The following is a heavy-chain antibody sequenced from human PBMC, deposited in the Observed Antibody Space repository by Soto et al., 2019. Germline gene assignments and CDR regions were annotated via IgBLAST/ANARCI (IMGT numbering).Heavy chain of an antibody. CDR3: ARVYDIAPQPPGLYYYYLFGMEV. Sequence: ASVKVSCKASGYSFTRYGIAWARQAPGQGLEWMGWINTYNGNTNYAQNLQGRVTLTTDTSTSTAYMELTSLRAEDTAVYYCARVYDIAPQPPGLYYYYLFGMEVWGQGTTVTVSS. J-gene: IGHJ6*02. CDR2: INTYNGNT. D-gene: IGHD3-22*01. CDR1: GYSFTRYG. V-gene: IGHV1-18*01.